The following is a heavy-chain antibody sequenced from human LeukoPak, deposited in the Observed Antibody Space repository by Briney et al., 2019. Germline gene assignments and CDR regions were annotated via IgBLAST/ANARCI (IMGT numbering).Heavy chain of an antibody. Sequence: SVKVSCKTSGGTFNNSAISWVRQAPGQGLGWLGGIMPLFGTAGYAQKFQGRVTITKDESTRTVYLELTSLTSDDTAVYYCARDVHGDYGSGWFDPWGQGTLVSVSS. J-gene: IGHJ5*02. CDR2: IMPLFGTA. V-gene: IGHV1-69*05. CDR1: GGTFNNSA. CDR3: ARDVHGDYGSGWFDP. D-gene: IGHD4-17*01.